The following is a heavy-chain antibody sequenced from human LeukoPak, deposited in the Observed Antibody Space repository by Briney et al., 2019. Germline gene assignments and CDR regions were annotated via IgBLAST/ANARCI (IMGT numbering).Heavy chain of an antibody. CDR2: ISGTGGDT. CDR3: SLVPND. J-gene: IGHJ4*02. V-gene: IGHV3-23*01. Sequence: GGSLGLSCAASGLTFSRHVMSWVRQAPGKGLEWVSAISGTGGDTYYADSVKGRFTISRDNSKNTLYLQMNNLRAEDTAVYYCSLVPNDWGQGTLVTVSS. CDR1: GLTFSRHV. D-gene: IGHD6-13*01.